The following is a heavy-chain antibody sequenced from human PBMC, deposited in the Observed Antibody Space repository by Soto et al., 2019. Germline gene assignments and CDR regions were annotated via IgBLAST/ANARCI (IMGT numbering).Heavy chain of an antibody. CDR2: ISYDGSNK. CDR3: VSTVTSYYYYGMDV. Sequence: QVQLVESGGGVVQPGRSLRLSCAASGFTFSSYAMHWVRQAPGKGLEWVALISYDGSNKYYADSVKGRFTISRDNSKNTLYLQMNSLRAEDTAACYCVSTVTSYYYYGMDVWGQGTTVTVSS. V-gene: IGHV3-30-3*01. CDR1: GFTFSSYA. J-gene: IGHJ6*02. D-gene: IGHD4-17*01.